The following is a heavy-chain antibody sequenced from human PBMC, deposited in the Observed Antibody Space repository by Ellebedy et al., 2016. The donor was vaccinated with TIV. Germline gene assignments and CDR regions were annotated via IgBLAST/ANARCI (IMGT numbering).Heavy chain of an antibody. J-gene: IGHJ2*01. CDR1: GDSVSSNSAA. Sequence: SQTLSLTXAISGDSVSSNSAAWHWIRQSPSRGLEWLGRTYYRSKWYNDYAVSVKSRITINPDTSKNQFSLQLNSVTPEDTAVYYCARDLRIVVPAAIGWYFDLWGRGTLVTVSS. CDR2: TYYRSKWYN. CDR3: ARDLRIVVPAAIGWYFDL. V-gene: IGHV6-1*01. D-gene: IGHD2-2*02.